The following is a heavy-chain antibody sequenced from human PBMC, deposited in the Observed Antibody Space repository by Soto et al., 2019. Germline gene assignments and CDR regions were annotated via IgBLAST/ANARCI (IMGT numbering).Heavy chain of an antibody. CDR1: GYTFTSYG. V-gene: IGHV1-3*01. J-gene: IGHJ5*02. D-gene: IGHD6-13*01. CDR2: INAANGDT. CDR3: VRRHVSATGIDWFDP. Sequence: QVPLVQSGTEVKKPGASVKVSCKASGYTFTSYGIHWVRQAPGQRLEWMGWINAANGDTKYSPKFQGRVTITRDTSASTAYMELSSLRSEDTAVYYCVRRHVSATGIDWFDPWGQGTLVTVAS.